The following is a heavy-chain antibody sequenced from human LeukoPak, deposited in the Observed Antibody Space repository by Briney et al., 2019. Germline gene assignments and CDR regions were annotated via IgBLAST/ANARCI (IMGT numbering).Heavy chain of an antibody. CDR3: ARATYYYDSSGYRAVYYFDY. D-gene: IGHD3-22*01. CDR1: GFTFSSYW. J-gene: IGHJ4*02. CDR2: INTDGSTT. V-gene: IGHV3-74*01. Sequence: PGGSLRLSCAASGFTFSSYWMHWVRQAPGKGPVWVSRINTDGSTTTYADSVKGRFTISRDNAKNTLYLQMNSLRAEDTAVYYCARATYYYDSSGYRAVYYFDYWGQETLVTASS.